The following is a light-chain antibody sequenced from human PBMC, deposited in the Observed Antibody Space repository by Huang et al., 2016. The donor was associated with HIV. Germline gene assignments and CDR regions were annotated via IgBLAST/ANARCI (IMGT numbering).Light chain of an antibody. CDR1: LSVSTN. CDR3: QQYDNWPLT. Sequence: ERVMTQSPATVSLSPGERATLSCRASLSVSTNLAWYQQRPGQAPRLLIYGASTRATCIPARFSGGGSVAEFTLTISSLQSEDFAVYYCQQYDNWPLTFGGGTKVQIK. V-gene: IGKV3-15*01. CDR2: GAS. J-gene: IGKJ4*01.